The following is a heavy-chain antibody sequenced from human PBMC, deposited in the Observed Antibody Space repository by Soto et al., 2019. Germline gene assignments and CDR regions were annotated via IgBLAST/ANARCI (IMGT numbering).Heavy chain of an antibody. CDR2: IYHSGDA. J-gene: IGHJ5*02. CDR1: GGSISSGGYP. V-gene: IGHV4-30-2*01. D-gene: IGHD1-1*01. CDR3: ARETTARFDP. Sequence: SETLSLTCTVSGGSISSGGYPWSWIRQPPGKGLEWIGYIYHSGDAYYNLSLKRRASISIDRSKNQFSLNLTSVTAAGTAVYYCARETTARFDPWGQGTLVTVSS.